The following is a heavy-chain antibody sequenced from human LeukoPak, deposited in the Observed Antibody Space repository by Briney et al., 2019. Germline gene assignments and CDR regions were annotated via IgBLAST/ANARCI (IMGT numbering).Heavy chain of an antibody. CDR3: ARQGRYSSSWIDY. V-gene: IGHV4-59*08. CDR2: IYYSGST. J-gene: IGHJ4*02. Sequence: PSDTLSLTRTVSGVPISCYYWSWLPQPPGKGLEWIGYIYYSGSTNYNPSLKSRVTISVDTSKNQFSLKLSSLTAADTAGYYWARQGRYSSSWIDYWGQGTLVTVSS. D-gene: IGHD6-13*01. CDR1: GVPISCYY.